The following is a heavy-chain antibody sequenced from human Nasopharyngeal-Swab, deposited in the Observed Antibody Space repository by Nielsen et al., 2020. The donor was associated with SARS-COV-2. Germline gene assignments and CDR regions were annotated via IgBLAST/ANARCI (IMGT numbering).Heavy chain of an antibody. D-gene: IGHD3-3*01. V-gene: IGHV4-39*01. CDR2: IYYSGST. CDR3: AATSVLRFLEWLNNWFDP. Sequence: SETLSLTCTVPGGPISSSSYYWGWIRQPPGKGLEWIGSIYYSGSTYYNPSLKSRVTISVDTSKNQFSLKLSSVTAADTAVYYCAATSVLRFLEWLNNWFDPWGQGTLVTVSS. J-gene: IGHJ5*02. CDR1: GGPISSSSYY.